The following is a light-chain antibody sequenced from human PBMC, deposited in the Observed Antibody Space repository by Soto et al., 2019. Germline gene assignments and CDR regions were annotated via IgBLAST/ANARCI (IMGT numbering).Light chain of an antibody. V-gene: IGLV3-21*04. CDR2: SDS. CDR3: QVWDSSSDHPV. Sequence: SSELTQPPSVSVAPGKTARITCGGNNIGIKSVQWYQQKPGQAPVLVTHSDSDRPSGIPERVSGSNSGNTATLTISRVEAEDEADYYCQVWDSSSDHPVFGGGTQLTVL. CDR1: NIGIKS. J-gene: IGLJ7*01.